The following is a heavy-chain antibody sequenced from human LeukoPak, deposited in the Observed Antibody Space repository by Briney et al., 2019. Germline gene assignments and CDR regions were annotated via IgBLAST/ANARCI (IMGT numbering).Heavy chain of an antibody. Sequence: GASVKVSCKASGYTFTGHYMHWVRQAPGQGLEWMGWIDAKSGGTKYAQRFQGRVTMTRDTSINTGYMELSSLTSDDTAVYYCARWRGYSGGWSGPFDDWGQGTLITVSS. J-gene: IGHJ4*02. CDR1: GYTFTGHY. V-gene: IGHV1-2*02. D-gene: IGHD6-13*01. CDR2: IDAKSGGT. CDR3: ARWRGYSGGWSGPFDD.